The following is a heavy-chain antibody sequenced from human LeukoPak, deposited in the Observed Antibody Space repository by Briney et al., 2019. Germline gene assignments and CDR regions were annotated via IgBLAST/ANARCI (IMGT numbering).Heavy chain of an antibody. CDR1: GYTFTSYD. J-gene: IGHJ4*02. V-gene: IGHV1-8*01. CDR2: MNPNSGNT. D-gene: IGHD3-10*01. CDR3: ARGVSSLWFGELLMNY. Sequence: ASVKVSCKASGYTFTSYDINWVRQATGQGLEWMGWMNPNSGNTGYAQKFQGRVTMTRDTSISTAYMELSRLRSDDTAVYYCARGVSSLWFGELLMNYWGQGTLVTVSS.